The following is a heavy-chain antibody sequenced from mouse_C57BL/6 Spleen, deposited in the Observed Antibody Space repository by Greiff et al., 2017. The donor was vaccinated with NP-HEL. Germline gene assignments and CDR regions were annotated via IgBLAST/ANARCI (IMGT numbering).Heavy chain of an antibody. CDR2: IGPSASST. V-gene: IGHV1-69*01. CDR3: ARLSDY. J-gene: IGHJ2*01. Sequence: VQLLQPGAELVMPGASVKLSCKASGYTFTSYWMHWVKQRPGQGLEWIGEIGPSASSTYYNQKFRGKSTFTVAKSSSPAYMQLSSLTYEDTAVYYCARLSDYWGQGTTLTVSS. CDR1: GYTFTSYW.